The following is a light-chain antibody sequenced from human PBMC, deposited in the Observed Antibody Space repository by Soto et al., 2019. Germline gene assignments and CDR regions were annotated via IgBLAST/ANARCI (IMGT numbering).Light chain of an antibody. J-gene: IGKJ1*01. CDR3: QQYNNYST. CDR2: DAS. CDR1: QSISDC. V-gene: IGKV1-5*01. Sequence: DIQMTQCPSTLSGSVGDSVSITCRARQSISDCLASLQLKPGKAPKPLIYDASSLESGVPSRFSGSGSGTEFTLTITSLQPDDFATYYCQQYNNYSTFGQGTKVDI.